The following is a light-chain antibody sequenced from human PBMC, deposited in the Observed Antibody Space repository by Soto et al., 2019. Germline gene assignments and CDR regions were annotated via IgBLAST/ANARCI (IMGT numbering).Light chain of an antibody. CDR1: QSIGSY. J-gene: IGKJ5*01. CDR3: QQRSSLPIT. Sequence: EIVLTHSPAALSLSPGEGATLSCRASQSIGSYLAWYQQRPGQAPRLLIYDASNRATGIPARFSGSGSGTDFTLIISSLEPEDFAVYSCQQRSSLPITFGQGTRLEVK. CDR2: DAS. V-gene: IGKV3-11*01.